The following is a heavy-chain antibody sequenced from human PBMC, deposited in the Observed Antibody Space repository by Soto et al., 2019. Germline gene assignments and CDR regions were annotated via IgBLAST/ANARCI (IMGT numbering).Heavy chain of an antibody. V-gene: IGHV4-59*01. J-gene: IGHJ4*02. D-gene: IGHD4-17*01. CDR3: ASTSYYGDFDY. CDR2: IYYSGST. Sequence: PSETLSLTCSVSGGSISGYYWIWIRQPPGKGLEWIGYIYYSGSTNYNPSLKSRVTISVDTSKNQFSLKLSSVTAADTAVYYCASTSYYGDFDYWGQVTLVTVSS. CDR1: GGSISGYY.